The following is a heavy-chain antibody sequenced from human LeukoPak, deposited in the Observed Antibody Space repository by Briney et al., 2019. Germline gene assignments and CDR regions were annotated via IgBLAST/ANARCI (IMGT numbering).Heavy chain of an antibody. CDR3: ATDGRDYDILTGYNYYYYGMDV. CDR1: GGSISSGGYY. D-gene: IGHD3-9*01. Sequence: PSETLSLTCTVSGGSISSGGYYWSWIRQHPGKGLEWIGYIYYSGSTYYNPSLKSRVTISVDTSENQFSLKLSSVTAADTAVNYRATDGRDYDILTGYNYYYYGMDVWGQGTTVTVSS. J-gene: IGHJ6*02. V-gene: IGHV4-31*03. CDR2: IYYSGST.